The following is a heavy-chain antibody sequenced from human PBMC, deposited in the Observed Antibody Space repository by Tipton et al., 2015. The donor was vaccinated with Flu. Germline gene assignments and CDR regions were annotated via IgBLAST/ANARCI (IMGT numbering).Heavy chain of an antibody. V-gene: IGHV4-61*02. CDR1: GASVRSSHYY. Sequence: GLVKPSETLSLICTVSGASVRSSHYYWSWIRQPAGKGLEWIGRIYSSGSTNYNPSLKSRVTMSVDTSRNQFSLRLTSVTAADTAVYYCAKGPYSGDWYRFNYWGQGTLVTVSS. CDR2: IYSSGST. CDR3: AKGPYSGDWYRFNY. D-gene: IGHD6-19*01. J-gene: IGHJ4*02.